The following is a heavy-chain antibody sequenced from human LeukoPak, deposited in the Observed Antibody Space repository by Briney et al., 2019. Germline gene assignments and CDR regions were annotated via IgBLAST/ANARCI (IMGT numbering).Heavy chain of an antibody. D-gene: IGHD1-7*01. V-gene: IGHV3-7*03. CDR2: IKQDESEK. Sequence: PGGSLRLSCAVSGFTISSYWMTWVRQAPGKGLEWVANIKQDESEKYYVESVKGRFTISRDNAKNSLYLQMNSLRAEDTAVYYCARAGSFWHYVYWGQGTLVTVSS. CDR1: GFTISSYW. J-gene: IGHJ4*02. CDR3: ARAGSFWHYVY.